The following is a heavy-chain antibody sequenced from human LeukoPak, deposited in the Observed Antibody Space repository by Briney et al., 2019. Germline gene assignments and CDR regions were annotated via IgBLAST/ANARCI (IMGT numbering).Heavy chain of an antibody. CDR3: ARDRDWNFDY. Sequence: GGSLRLSCAASGFTFSSYAMHWVRQAPGKGLEWVSSISPSSTYIKYSDSVKGRFTISRDDAKNSLYLQMNSLRADDTAVYYCARDRDWNFDYWGQGTLVTVSS. CDR2: ISPSSTYI. D-gene: IGHD3/OR15-3a*01. CDR1: GFTFSSYA. J-gene: IGHJ4*02. V-gene: IGHV3-21*01.